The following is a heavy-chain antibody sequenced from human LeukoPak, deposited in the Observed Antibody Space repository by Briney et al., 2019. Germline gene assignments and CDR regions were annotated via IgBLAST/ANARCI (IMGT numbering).Heavy chain of an antibody. Sequence: GASVKVSCKASGYTFAAYYMYWVRQAPGQGLEWMGGIIPIFGTANYAQKFQGRVTITADKSTSTAYMELSSLRSEDTAVYYCARNPGIVGATYYYYYYMDVWGKGTTVTVSS. CDR3: ARNPGIVGATYYYYYYMDV. D-gene: IGHD1-26*01. J-gene: IGHJ6*03. V-gene: IGHV1-69*06. CDR2: IIPIFGTA. CDR1: GYTFAAYY.